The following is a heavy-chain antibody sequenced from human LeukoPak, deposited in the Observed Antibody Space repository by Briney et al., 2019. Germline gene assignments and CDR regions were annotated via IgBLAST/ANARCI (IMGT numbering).Heavy chain of an antibody. J-gene: IGHJ4*02. Sequence: GGSLRLSCAASGFTFSSYAMHWVRQAPGKGLEWVAVISYDGSNKYYADSVKGRFTTSRDNSKNTLYLQMNSLRAEDTAVYYCARDSSSWEAYYFDYWGQGTLVTVSS. CDR3: ARDSSSWEAYYFDY. D-gene: IGHD6-13*01. CDR2: ISYDGSNK. V-gene: IGHV3-30-3*01. CDR1: GFTFSSYA.